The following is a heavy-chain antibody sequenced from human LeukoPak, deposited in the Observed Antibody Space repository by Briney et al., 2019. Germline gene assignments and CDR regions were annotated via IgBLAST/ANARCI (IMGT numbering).Heavy chain of an antibody. J-gene: IGHJ4*02. CDR2: IRHDGHT. V-gene: IGHV4-38-2*02. CDR3: ARGHSQLRLRYYYGSSGYYRNYYFDY. Sequence: SETLSLTCTVSGFFSTAYYWGWIRQPPGKGLEWIASIRHDGHTYYNPSLRSQVTISVDMSRNQFSLKLSSVTAADTAVYYCARGHSQLRLRYYYGSSGYYRNYYFDYWGQGTLVTVSS. CDR1: GFFSTAYY. D-gene: IGHD3-22*01.